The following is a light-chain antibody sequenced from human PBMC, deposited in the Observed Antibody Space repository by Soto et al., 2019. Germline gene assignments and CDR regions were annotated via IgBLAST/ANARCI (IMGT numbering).Light chain of an antibody. J-gene: IGKJ1*01. CDR2: GAS. CDR1: QRITRD. V-gene: IGKV1-39*01. CDR3: QQSYSTLGTWT. Sequence: DIQMTQSPSSLSASVGDRVTVSCRAIQRITRDLNWYQQKPGKAPRLLIYGASRLQSGFPSRFSASGSGTDFTLTISSLEPEDFATYYCQQSYSTLGTWTFGQGTKVDIK.